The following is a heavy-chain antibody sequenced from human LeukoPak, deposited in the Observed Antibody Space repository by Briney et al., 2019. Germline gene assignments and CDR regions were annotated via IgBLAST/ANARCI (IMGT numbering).Heavy chain of an antibody. CDR2: INHSGST. V-gene: IGHV4-34*01. D-gene: IGHD3-9*01. CDR3: ARLDYDILTGYPIPHAFDI. Sequence: SETLSLTCAAYGGSFSGYYWSWIRQPPGKGLEWIGEINHSGSTNYNPSLKSRVTISVDTSKNQFSLKLSSVTAADTAVYYCARLDYDILTGYPIPHAFDIWGQGTMVTVSS. J-gene: IGHJ3*02. CDR1: GGSFSGYY.